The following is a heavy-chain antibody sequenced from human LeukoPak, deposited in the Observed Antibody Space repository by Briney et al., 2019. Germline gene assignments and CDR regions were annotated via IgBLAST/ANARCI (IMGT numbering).Heavy chain of an antibody. V-gene: IGHV1-24*01. D-gene: IGHD3-22*01. CDR1: GYTLTVLS. J-gene: IGHJ6*03. CDR2: FDPVDGET. Sequence: ASVKVSRKVSGYTLTVLSLHWVRHAPGKGLEWVGDFDPVDGETIYTQKYQGRGTMTEDTSTDTAYMVLSSLRSEDTAVYYCATVRYYDSSGYSRYYYYYMDVWGKGTTVTVSS. CDR3: ATVRYYDSSGYSRYYYYYMDV.